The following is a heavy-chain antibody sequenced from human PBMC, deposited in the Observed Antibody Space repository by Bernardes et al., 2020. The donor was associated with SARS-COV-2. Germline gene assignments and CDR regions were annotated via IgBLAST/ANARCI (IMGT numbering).Heavy chain of an antibody. CDR2: IYYSEST. CDR1: GGSISSSSYY. CDR3: ARQARVGATRGGFDY. V-gene: IGHV4-39*01. J-gene: IGHJ4*02. Sequence: SETLSLTCTVSGGSISSSSYYWGWIRQPPGKGLEWIGTIYYSESTSYNPSLKSRVTISVDTSKNQFSLKLSSVTAADTAVYYCARQARVGATRGGFDYWGQGTLVTVSS. D-gene: IGHD1-26*01.